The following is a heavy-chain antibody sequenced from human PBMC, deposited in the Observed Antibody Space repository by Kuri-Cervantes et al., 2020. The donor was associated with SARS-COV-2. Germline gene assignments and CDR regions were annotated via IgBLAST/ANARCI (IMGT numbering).Heavy chain of an antibody. J-gene: IGHJ2*01. CDR2: INHSGST. Sequence: SETLSLTCAVYGGSFSGYYWSWIRQPPGKGLEWIGEINHSGSTNYNPSLKSRVTISVDTSKHQFSLKLSSVTAADTAVYYCARGFSAVVVAHWYFDLWGRGTLVTVSS. CDR1: GGSFSGYY. V-gene: IGHV4-34*01. CDR3: ARGFSAVVVAHWYFDL. D-gene: IGHD3-22*01.